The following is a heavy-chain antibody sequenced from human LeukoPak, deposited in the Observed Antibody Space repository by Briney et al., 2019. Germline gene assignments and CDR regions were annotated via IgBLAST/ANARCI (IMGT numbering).Heavy chain of an antibody. D-gene: IGHD2-15*01. J-gene: IGHJ4*02. Sequence: SETLSLTCTVSGGSLSSGGYYWSWIRQPPGKGLEWIGYIYHSGSTYYNPSLKSRVTISVDRSKNQFSLKLSSVTAADTAVYYCASQGYCSGGSCYSEYFDYWGQGTLVTVSS. CDR2: IYHSGST. CDR1: GGSLSSGGYY. V-gene: IGHV4-30-2*01. CDR3: ASQGYCSGGSCYSEYFDY.